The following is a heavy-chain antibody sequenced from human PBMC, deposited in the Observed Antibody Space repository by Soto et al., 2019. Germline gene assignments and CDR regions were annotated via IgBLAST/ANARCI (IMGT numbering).Heavy chain of an antibody. CDR2: ISSDGTTT. V-gene: IGHV3-74*01. Sequence: EVQLVESGGGLVQPGKALRLSCAASGFTFSKYWMHWVRQAPGKGPVWVSYISSDGTTTDYADSVKGRFTISRDNAKNTLYLQMDCLRVEDTAVYYCAIQDCTNDVCLEAAVTVGGALEYWGQGAQVTVSS. D-gene: IGHD2-8*01. CDR3: AIQDCTNDVCLEAAVTVGGALEY. CDR1: GFTFSKYW. J-gene: IGHJ4*02.